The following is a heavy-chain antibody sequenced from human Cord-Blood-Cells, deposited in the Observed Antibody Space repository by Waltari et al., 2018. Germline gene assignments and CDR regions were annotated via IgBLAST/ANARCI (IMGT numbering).Heavy chain of an antibody. CDR3: AKDRYSSSWYYLDY. J-gene: IGHJ4*02. Sequence: EVQLVESGGVVVQPGGSLRLSCAASGFTFDDYTMHWVRQAPGKGLEWVSLISWDGGSTYYADSGKGRFTMSRYNSKNSRYLQMNSLRTEDAAVYYCAKDRYSSSWYYLDYWGQGTLVTVSS. V-gene: IGHV3-43*01. D-gene: IGHD6-13*01. CDR1: GFTFDDYT. CDR2: ISWDGGST.